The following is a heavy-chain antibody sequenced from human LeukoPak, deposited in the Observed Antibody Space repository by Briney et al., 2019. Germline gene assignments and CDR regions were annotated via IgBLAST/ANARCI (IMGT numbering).Heavy chain of an antibody. Sequence: GGSLRLSCAASGFTFSSYAMSWVRQAPGKGLEWVSAISGSGGSTYYADSVKGRFTISRDNSKNTLYLQMNSLRAEDTAVYYCARDPRRYYDSSGYYYFDYWGQGTLVTVSS. D-gene: IGHD3-22*01. CDR2: ISGSGGST. CDR1: GFTFSSYA. CDR3: ARDPRRYYDSSGYYYFDY. J-gene: IGHJ4*02. V-gene: IGHV3-23*01.